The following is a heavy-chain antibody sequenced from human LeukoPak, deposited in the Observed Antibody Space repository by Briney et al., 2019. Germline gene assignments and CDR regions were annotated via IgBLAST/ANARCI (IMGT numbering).Heavy chain of an antibody. D-gene: IGHD3-3*01. CDR2: IYYSGST. J-gene: IGHJ5*02. Sequence: SETLPLTCTVSGGSISSYYWSWIRQPPGKGLEWIGYIYYSGSTNYNPSLKSRVTISVDTSKNQFSLKLSSVTAADTAVYYCARESLGRPYYDFWSGSLANWFDPWGQGTLVTVSS. CDR1: GGSISSYY. V-gene: IGHV4-59*01. CDR3: ARESLGRPYYDFWSGSLANWFDP.